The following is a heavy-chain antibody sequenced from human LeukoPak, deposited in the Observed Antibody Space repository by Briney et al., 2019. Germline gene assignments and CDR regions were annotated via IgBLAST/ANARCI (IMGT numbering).Heavy chain of an antibody. CDR3: ALESGYYYDSSGY. J-gene: IGHJ3*01. CDR2: ISYDGSNK. D-gene: IGHD3-22*01. Sequence: GRSLRLSCAASGFTFSSYGMHWFRQAPGKGLEWVAVISYDGSNKYYADSVKGRFTISRDNSKNTLYLQMNSLRAEDTAVYYCALESGYYYDSSGYWGQGTMVTVSS. V-gene: IGHV3-30*03. CDR1: GFTFSSYG.